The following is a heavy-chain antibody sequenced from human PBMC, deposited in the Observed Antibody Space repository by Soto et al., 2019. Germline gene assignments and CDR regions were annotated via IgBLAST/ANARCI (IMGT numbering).Heavy chain of an antibody. CDR3: ARGPPVTTVWGYYYMDV. D-gene: IGHD4-4*01. J-gene: IGHJ6*03. Sequence: ASVKVSCKASGYTFTGYYMHWVRQAPGQGLEWMGWINPNSGGTNYAQKFQGWVTMTRDTSISKAYMELSRLRSDDTAVYYCARGPPVTTVWGYYYMDVWGKGTTVTVSS. CDR1: GYTFTGYY. V-gene: IGHV1-2*04. CDR2: INPNSGGT.